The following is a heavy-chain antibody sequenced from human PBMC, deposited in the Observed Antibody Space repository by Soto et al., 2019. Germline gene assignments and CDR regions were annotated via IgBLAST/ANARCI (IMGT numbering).Heavy chain of an antibody. CDR2: INHSGST. J-gene: IGHJ3*02. Sequence: SETLSLTCAVYGGSFSGYYWSWIRQPPGKGLEWIGEINHSGSTNYNPSLKSRVTISVDTSKNQFSLKLSSVTAADTAVYYCARGLVDDSSGWFLGDAFDIWGQGTMVTVSS. CDR3: ARGLVDDSSGWFLGDAFDI. D-gene: IGHD6-19*01. V-gene: IGHV4-34*01. CDR1: GGSFSGYY.